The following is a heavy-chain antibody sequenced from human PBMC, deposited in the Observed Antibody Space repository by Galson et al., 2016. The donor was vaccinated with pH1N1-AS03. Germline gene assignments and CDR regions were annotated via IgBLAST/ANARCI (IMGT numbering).Heavy chain of an antibody. V-gene: IGHV1-69*04. CDR3: ATDLFAYGTQSSFDN. CDR1: GGTFKNSA. J-gene: IGHJ4*02. CDR2: IIPLIDIR. D-gene: IGHD3-10*01. Sequence: SVKVSCKASGGTFKNSAINWVRQAPGQGLEWMGRIIPLIDIRTYAQTFQDRVPITADKSPDTAYIELRSLRSDDTAWYFCATDLFAYGTQSSFDNWGQGTLVTVSS.